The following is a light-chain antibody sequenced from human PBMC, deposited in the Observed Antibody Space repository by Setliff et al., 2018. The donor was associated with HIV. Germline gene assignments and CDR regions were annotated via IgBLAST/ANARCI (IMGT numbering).Light chain of an antibody. Sequence: QSVLTQPPSVSGAPGQRVTISCTGSSSNIGAGYDVHWYQQLPGTAPKLLIYSDNRRPSGVPDRFSGSKSGTSASLAISGLQSEDEGDYNCAAWDDSLNGFVFGTGTKVTVL. CDR3: AAWDDSLNGFV. CDR2: SDN. V-gene: IGLV1-40*01. CDR1: SSNIGAGYD. J-gene: IGLJ1*01.